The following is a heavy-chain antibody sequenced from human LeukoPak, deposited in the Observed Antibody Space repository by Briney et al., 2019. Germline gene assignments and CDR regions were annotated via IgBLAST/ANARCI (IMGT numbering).Heavy chain of an antibody. J-gene: IGHJ6*03. D-gene: IGHD6-13*01. CDR2: IYYSGST. V-gene: IGHV4-61*01. Sequence: SETLSLTCTVSGGSISSSSYYWSWIRQPPGKGLEWIGYIYYSGSTNYNPSLKSRVTISVDTSKNQFSLKLSSVTAADTAVYYCARTTEAHSWRTRYYDYYMDVWGKGTTVTISS. CDR1: GGSISSSSYY. CDR3: ARTTEAHSWRTRYYDYYMDV.